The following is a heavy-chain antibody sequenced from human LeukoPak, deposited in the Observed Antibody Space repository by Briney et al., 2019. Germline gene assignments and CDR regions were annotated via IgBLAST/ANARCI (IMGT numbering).Heavy chain of an antibody. J-gene: IGHJ5*02. D-gene: IGHD3-3*01. Sequence: ASVKVSCKASGYTFTGYYMHWVRQAPGQGLEWMGWINPNSGGTNYAQKFQGRVTITADKSTSTAYMELSSLRSEDTAVYYCARSAFGVAQNWFDPWGQGTLVTVSS. CDR3: ARSAFGVAQNWFDP. CDR2: INPNSGGT. CDR1: GYTFTGYY. V-gene: IGHV1-2*02.